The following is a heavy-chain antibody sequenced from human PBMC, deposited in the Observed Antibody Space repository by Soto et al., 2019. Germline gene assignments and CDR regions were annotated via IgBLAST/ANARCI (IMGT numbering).Heavy chain of an antibody. D-gene: IGHD6-19*01. J-gene: IGHJ5*02. V-gene: IGHV2-5*02. Sequence: QITLKESGPTLVKPTQTLTLTCTFSGFSLSTSGVGVVWIRQPPGKALEWLGLIYWDDDRRYRPSLKSRITLTKTTPKTEFVITLTNMDPVDTATYYCVHKLVDGTSWFDPWGQGTLVTVSS. CDR1: GFSLSTSGVG. CDR2: IYWDDDR. CDR3: VHKLVDGTSWFDP.